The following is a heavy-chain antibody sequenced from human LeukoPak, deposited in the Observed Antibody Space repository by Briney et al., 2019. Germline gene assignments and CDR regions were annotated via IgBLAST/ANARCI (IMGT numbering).Heavy chain of an antibody. Sequence: SETLSLTCTASGDSISSYYWSWIRQPPGKGLEWIADINYSGITNYNPSLKSRVTISVDTSKNQFSLKLSSVTAADTAVYYCARDQYGDYDFDYWGQGTLVTVSS. V-gene: IGHV4-59*01. CDR3: ARDQYGDYDFDY. CDR1: GDSISSYY. J-gene: IGHJ4*02. CDR2: INYSGIT. D-gene: IGHD4-17*01.